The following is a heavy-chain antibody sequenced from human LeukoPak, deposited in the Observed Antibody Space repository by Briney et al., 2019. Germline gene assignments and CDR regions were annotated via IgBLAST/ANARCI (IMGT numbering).Heavy chain of an antibody. D-gene: IGHD4-17*01. CDR1: GFTFSSYA. J-gene: IGHJ4*02. Sequence: GGSLRLSCAASGFTFSSYAMSWVRQAPGKGLEWVSAISGSGGSTYYADSVKGRFTISRDNSKNTLYLQMNSLRAEDTAVYYCARRGYGDYAPFDYWGQGTLVTVPS. V-gene: IGHV3-23*01. CDR3: ARRGYGDYAPFDY. CDR2: ISGSGGST.